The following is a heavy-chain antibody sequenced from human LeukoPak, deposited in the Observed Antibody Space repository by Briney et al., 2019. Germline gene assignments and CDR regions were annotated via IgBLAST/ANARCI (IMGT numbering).Heavy chain of an antibody. J-gene: IGHJ6*03. V-gene: IGHV3-7*01. CDR2: INQDASDI. Sequence: PGGSLRLSCAASGFTSRSSWMSWVRQTPGKGLEWVATINQDASDISYVDSVKGRFTISRDNAKNSLYLQMNSLRAEDTAVYYCARVVRGVSYYMDVWGKGTTVTVSS. CDR1: GFTSRSSW. CDR3: ARVVRGVSYYMDV. D-gene: IGHD3-10*01.